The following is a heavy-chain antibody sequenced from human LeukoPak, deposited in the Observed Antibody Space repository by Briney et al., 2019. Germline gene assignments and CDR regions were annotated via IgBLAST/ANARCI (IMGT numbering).Heavy chain of an antibody. CDR1: GDSVTNHQ. Sequence: SETLSPTCTVSGDSVTNHQWSWIRQPPGKGLEWIGEINHSGSTNYNPSLKSRVTISVDTSKNQFSLKLSSVTAADTVVYYCARGGCSSTSCYFDYWGQGTLVTVSS. CDR2: INHSGST. J-gene: IGHJ4*02. D-gene: IGHD2-2*01. V-gene: IGHV4-34*01. CDR3: ARGGCSSTSCYFDY.